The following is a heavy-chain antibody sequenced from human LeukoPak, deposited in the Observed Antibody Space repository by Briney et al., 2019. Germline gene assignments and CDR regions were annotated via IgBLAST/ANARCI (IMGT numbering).Heavy chain of an antibody. V-gene: IGHV4-59*01. Sequence: SETLSLTCTVSGGSIRSYYWSWIRRPPEKGVEWIGYIYYSGSTNYNPSLKSRVTISVDTSKNQFSLKLSSVTAADTAVYYCARVTGEGYFDYWGQGTLVTVSS. CDR1: GGSIRSYY. CDR2: IYYSGST. CDR3: ARVTGEGYFDY. J-gene: IGHJ4*02. D-gene: IGHD7-27*01.